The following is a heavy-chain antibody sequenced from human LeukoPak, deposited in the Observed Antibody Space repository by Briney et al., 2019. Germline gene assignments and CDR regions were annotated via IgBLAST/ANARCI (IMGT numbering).Heavy chain of an antibody. J-gene: IGHJ4*02. V-gene: IGHV4-39*07. D-gene: IGHD3-3*01. Sequence: PSETLSFTCTVSGGSISSSSYYWGWLRQPPGKGLEWIGGIYYSGSTYYNPSLKSRVTVSVVTSKNQFSLKLRSVTAADTAVYYCARGQYYDFWSGYYYYFDYWGQGTLVTVSS. CDR3: ARGQYYDFWSGYYYYFDY. CDR1: GGSISSSSYY. CDR2: IYYSGST.